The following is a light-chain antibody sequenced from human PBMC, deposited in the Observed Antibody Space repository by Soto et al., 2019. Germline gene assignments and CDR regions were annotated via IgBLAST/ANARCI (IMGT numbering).Light chain of an antibody. CDR2: AAS. J-gene: IGKJ4*01. V-gene: IGKV1D-12*01. CDR1: QGINSW. CDR3: QQGNSFPLT. Sequence: DIQMTQSPSSVSASVGDRVTITCRASQGINSWLAWYQQKPVKAPKLLIYAASSLQSGVPSRFSGSGSGTDFTLTISSLQPEDFATYYCQQGNSFPLTFGGGTKVEIK.